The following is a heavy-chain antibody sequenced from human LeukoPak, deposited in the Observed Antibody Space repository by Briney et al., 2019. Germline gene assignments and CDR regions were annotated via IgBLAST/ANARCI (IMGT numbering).Heavy chain of an antibody. V-gene: IGHV1-69*05. CDR3: ARRWAKQWLVSPSEAFDI. J-gene: IGHJ3*02. D-gene: IGHD6-19*01. Sequence: GASVKVSCKASGGTFSSYAISWVRQAPGQGLEWMGGIIPIFGTANYAQKFQGRVTITTDESTSTAYMELSSLRSEDTAVYYCARRWAKQWLVSPSEAFDIWGQGTMVTVSS. CDR2: IIPIFGTA. CDR1: GGTFSSYA.